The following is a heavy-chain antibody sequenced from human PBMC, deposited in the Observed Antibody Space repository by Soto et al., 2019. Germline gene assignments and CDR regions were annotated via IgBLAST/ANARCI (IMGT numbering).Heavy chain of an antibody. J-gene: IGHJ4*02. CDR2: ISDTVDTT. D-gene: IGHD6-19*01. V-gene: IGHV3-23*01. CDR3: AKAQWLLEGDYFDS. Sequence: EVQLLQSGGGLVQPGGSLRLSCEASGFIFGVYAMAWVRQAPGKGLEWGSGISDTVDTTYYAACVKGRFTISRDKSKNTLYLQMENLRADDTAVYYCAKAQWLLEGDYFDSWGRGSQVTVSS. CDR1: GFIFGVYA.